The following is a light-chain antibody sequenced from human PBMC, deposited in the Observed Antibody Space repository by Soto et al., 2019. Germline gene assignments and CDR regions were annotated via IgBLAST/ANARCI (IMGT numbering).Light chain of an antibody. J-gene: IGKJ1*01. Sequence: IVMTQSPDTLTVSPGETVTLSCRASQSLSDNLAWYQQKTGQPPRLLIFRASTRASGIPASFSGGGSVTEFTLTISRLQSEDFAVYYCQQYDNWPPWTFGPGTKVDIK. CDR3: QQYDNWPPWT. CDR1: QSLSDN. V-gene: IGKV3-15*01. CDR2: RAS.